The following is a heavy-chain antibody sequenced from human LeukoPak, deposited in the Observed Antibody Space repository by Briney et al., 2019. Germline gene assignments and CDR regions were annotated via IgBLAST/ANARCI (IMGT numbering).Heavy chain of an antibody. CDR3: ARQKGYGDYVFDF. CDR1: GYSFTNYW. Sequence: GESLKISCKGSGYSFTNYWIAWVRQMPGKGLEWMGIIYPGDSDTRYSPSFQGQVTISADKFITTASLQWSSLKASDTAMYYCARQKGYGDYVFDFWGQGTLVTVSS. D-gene: IGHD4-17*01. J-gene: IGHJ4*02. CDR2: IYPGDSDT. V-gene: IGHV5-51*01.